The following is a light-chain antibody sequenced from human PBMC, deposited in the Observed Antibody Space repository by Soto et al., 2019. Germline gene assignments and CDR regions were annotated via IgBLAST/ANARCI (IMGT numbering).Light chain of an antibody. V-gene: IGKV2-28*01. Sequence: DIVMTPSPLSLPVTPGESASISCRSSQSLLHSNGYNYFDWYLQKPGQSPQLLIYLGSNRDSGVPDRFSGSGSGTDFTLKISRVEAEDVGVYYCLQALQTPITFGQGTRLEIK. CDR2: LGS. CDR1: QSLLHSNGYNY. CDR3: LQALQTPIT. J-gene: IGKJ5*01.